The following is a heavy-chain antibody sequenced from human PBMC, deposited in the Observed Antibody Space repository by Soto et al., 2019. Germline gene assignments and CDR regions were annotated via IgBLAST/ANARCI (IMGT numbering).Heavy chain of an antibody. Sequence: QVQLQESGPGLVKPSEALSLTCTVSGGSVNSDSYYWTWIRQPPGKRLEWIGSLYYSGSTNYNPSLKSRVTISVDTSKNQFSLKLSSVTAADTAVYFCPRESREFSSSGGLDVWGRGTTVTVSS. CDR2: LYYSGST. D-gene: IGHD3-10*01. CDR3: PRESREFSSSGGLDV. CDR1: GGSVNSDSYY. J-gene: IGHJ6*02. V-gene: IGHV4-61*01.